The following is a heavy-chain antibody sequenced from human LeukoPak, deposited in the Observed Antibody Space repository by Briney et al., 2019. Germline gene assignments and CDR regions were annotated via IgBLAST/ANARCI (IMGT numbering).Heavy chain of an antibody. CDR2: ISSSSSYI. J-gene: IGHJ3*02. CDR3: ASSLYSPSAFGI. D-gene: IGHD2-15*01. V-gene: IGHV3-21*01. Sequence: GGSLRLSCAASGFTFSSYSMNWVRQAPGRGLEWVSSISSSSSYIYYADSVKGRFTISRDNAKNSLYLQMNSLRAEDTAVYYCASSLYSPSAFGIWGQGTMVTVSS. CDR1: GFTFSSYS.